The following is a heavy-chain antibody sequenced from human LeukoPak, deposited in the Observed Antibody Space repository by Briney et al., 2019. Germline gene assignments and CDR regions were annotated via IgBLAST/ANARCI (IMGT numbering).Heavy chain of an antibody. D-gene: IGHD3-10*01. Sequence: GGSLRLSCAASRFTFSSYAKSWVRQAPGMRLEWVSTIGGSGGGIYYADSVKGRFTISRDNSQSTLYLQMNSLRAEDTAVYYCAKYRGFGDSYDSWGQGTLVTVSS. CDR1: RFTFSSYA. J-gene: IGHJ4*02. CDR2: IGGSGGGI. V-gene: IGHV3-23*01. CDR3: AKYRGFGDSYDS.